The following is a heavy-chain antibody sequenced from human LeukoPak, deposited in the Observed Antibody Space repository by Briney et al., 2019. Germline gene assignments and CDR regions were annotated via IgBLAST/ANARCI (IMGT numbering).Heavy chain of an antibody. Sequence: GASVKVSCKASGYTFTTYGISWVRLAPGQGLEWMGWISAYNGNTNYAQQFQGRVTMTTDTSMSTAYMELRSLRSDDTAVYYCARDLIGVRPGWFDPWGQGSLVTVSS. CDR3: ARDLIGVRPGWFDP. J-gene: IGHJ5*02. D-gene: IGHD3-10*01. CDR1: GYTFTTYG. CDR2: ISAYNGNT. V-gene: IGHV1-18*01.